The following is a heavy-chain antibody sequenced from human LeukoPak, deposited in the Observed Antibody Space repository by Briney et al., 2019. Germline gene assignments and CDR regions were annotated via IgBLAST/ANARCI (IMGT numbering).Heavy chain of an antibody. CDR1: GFTFSSYA. V-gene: IGHV3-23*01. D-gene: IGHD3-10*01. Sequence: PGGSLRLSCAASGFTFSSYAMTWVRQAPGKGLEWVSGISGSGDSTYYADSVKGRFTISRDNSKNTLYLQMNSLRAEDTAVYYCAKDRIGAHIIRAFDYWGQGTLVTVSS. J-gene: IGHJ4*02. CDR2: ISGSGDST. CDR3: AKDRIGAHIIRAFDY.